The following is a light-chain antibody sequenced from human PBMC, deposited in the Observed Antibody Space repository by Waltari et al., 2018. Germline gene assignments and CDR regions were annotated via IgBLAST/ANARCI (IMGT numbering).Light chain of an antibody. CDR1: QSVSGK. J-gene: IGKJ4*01. CDR2: GAS. V-gene: IGKV3-15*01. Sequence: EIVMTQSPATLSVSPGERVTLSCRPSQSVSGKLAWYQQKPDQPPRLLLSGASTRATGIPARFSGSASGTEFTLTISSLQSEDSAVYYCQQYYNWPLTFGGGTNVEI. CDR3: QQYYNWPLT.